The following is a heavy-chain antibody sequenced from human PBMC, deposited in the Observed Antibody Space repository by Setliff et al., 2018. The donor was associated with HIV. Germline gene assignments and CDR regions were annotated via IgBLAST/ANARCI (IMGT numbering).Heavy chain of an antibody. J-gene: IGHJ3*02. CDR2: INPNNGGT. D-gene: IGHD3-3*01. CDR3: ARVAWYYSFWSGLGDAFDI. CDR1: GYTFTGYY. Sequence: ASVKVSCKASGYTFTGYYMHWVRQAPGQGLEWMGWINPNNGGTNYAQKLQGRVTMTTDTSTSTAYMELRSLRSDDTAVYYCARVAWYYSFWSGLGDAFDIWGQGTMVTVSS. V-gene: IGHV1-2*02.